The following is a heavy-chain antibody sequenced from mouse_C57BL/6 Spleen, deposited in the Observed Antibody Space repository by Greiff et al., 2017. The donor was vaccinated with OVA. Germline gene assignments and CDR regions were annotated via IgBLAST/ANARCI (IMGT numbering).Heavy chain of an antibody. CDR3: ARGDYDGGFAY. V-gene: IGHV5-17*01. CDR1: GFTFSDYG. D-gene: IGHD2-4*01. CDR2: ISSGSSTI. Sequence: EVHLVESGGGLVKPGGSLKLSCAASGFTFSDYGMHWVRQAPEKGLEWVAYISSGSSTIYYADTVKGRFTISRDNARNTLFLQMTSLRSEDTAMYYCARGDYDGGFAYWGQGTLVTVSA. J-gene: IGHJ3*01.